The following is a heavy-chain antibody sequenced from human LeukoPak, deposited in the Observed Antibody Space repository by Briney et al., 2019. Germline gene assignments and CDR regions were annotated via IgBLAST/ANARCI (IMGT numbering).Heavy chain of an antibody. V-gene: IGHV3-9*01. CDR2: ISWNSGSI. J-gene: IGHJ5*02. CDR1: GFTFSNYW. Sequence: GGSLRLSCAASGFTFSNYWMHWVRQAPGKGLVWVSGISWNSGSIGYADSVKGRFTISRDNAKNSLYLQMNSLRAEDTALYYCARTAYNWFDPWGQGTLVTVSS. CDR3: ARTAYNWFDP.